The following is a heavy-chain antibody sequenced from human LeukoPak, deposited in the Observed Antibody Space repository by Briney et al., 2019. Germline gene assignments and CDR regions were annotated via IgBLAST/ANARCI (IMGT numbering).Heavy chain of an antibody. D-gene: IGHD5-24*01. CDR1: GGSFSGYY. J-gene: IGHJ3*02. Sequence: PSETLSLTCAVYGGSFSGYYWSWIRQPPGKGLEGVGEINHSGSTNYNPSLNSPLTISVDTSENQFSLKLSSVTAADTAVYYCARLVEREMATILDAFDIWGQGTMVTVSS. CDR3: ARLVEREMATILDAFDI. V-gene: IGHV4-34*01. CDR2: INHSGST.